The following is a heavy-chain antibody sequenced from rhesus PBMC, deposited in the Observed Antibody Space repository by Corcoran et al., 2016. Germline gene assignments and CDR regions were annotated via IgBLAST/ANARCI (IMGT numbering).Heavy chain of an antibody. V-gene: IGHV4-173*01. CDR3: ARDQEDDYGYYYATLFDY. J-gene: IGHJ4*01. CDR2: ISGSGGST. Sequence: QLQLQESGPGLVKPSETLSLTCAVSGGSISSNYWSWIRQPPGKGLECIGRISGSGGSTDYNPTLKSRVTISTDTSKNQFSLKLSAVTTADTAVYYCARDQEDDYGYYYATLFDYWGQGVLVTVSS. CDR1: GGSISSNY. D-gene: IGHD3-9*01.